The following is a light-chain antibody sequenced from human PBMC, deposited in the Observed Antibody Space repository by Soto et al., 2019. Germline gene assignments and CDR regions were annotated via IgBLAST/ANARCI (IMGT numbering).Light chain of an antibody. CDR2: GTS. V-gene: IGKV1-6*01. CDR1: QGIRND. Sequence: AIQMTQSPSSLSASVGDRVTITCRASQGIRNDLGWYQQKPGKAPKLLIYGTSSLESGVPSRFSGSGSGTDFTLTISSLQPEDFATYYCLQDYDNPYTFGQGTKLEIK. J-gene: IGKJ2*01. CDR3: LQDYDNPYT.